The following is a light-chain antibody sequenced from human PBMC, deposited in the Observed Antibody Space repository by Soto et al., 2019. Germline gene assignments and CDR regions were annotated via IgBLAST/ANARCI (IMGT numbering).Light chain of an antibody. V-gene: IGLV1-40*01. CDR2: GNS. J-gene: IGLJ3*02. Sequence: QSVLTQPPSVSGAPGQRVTISCTGSSSNIGAGYGVHWYQQLPGTAPKLLIYGNSNRPSGVPDRFSGSRSGTSASLAITGLQAEDEADYYCQSYDNSLSAWVFGGGTQLTVL. CDR3: QSYDNSLSAWV. CDR1: SSNIGAGYG.